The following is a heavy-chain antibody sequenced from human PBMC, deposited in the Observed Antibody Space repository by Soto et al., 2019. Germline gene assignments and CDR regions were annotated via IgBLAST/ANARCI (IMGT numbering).Heavy chain of an antibody. CDR1: GFTFISYA. CDR3: ARANTHSYYYGSGSYYFYYYYGMDV. CDR2: ISYDGSNK. J-gene: IGHJ6*02. V-gene: IGHV3-30-3*01. D-gene: IGHD3-10*01. Sequence: QAGGSLRLSCTAPGFTFISYAMHFFRHAPFKWLEWVAVISYDGSNKYYADSVKGRFTISRDNSKNTLYLQMNSLRAEDTAVYYCARANTHSYYYGSGSYYFYYYYGMDVWGQGTTVTVSS.